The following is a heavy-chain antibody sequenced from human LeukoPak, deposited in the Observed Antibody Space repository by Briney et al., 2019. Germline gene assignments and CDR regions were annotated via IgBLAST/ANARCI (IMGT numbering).Heavy chain of an antibody. J-gene: IGHJ4*02. Sequence: GGSLRLSCAASGFTFSSYWMHWVRQAPGKGLVWVSRINSDGSSTSYADSVKGRFTISRDNAKNTLYLQMNSLRAEDTALYHCARVTHSSGWYFDYWGQGTLVTVSS. D-gene: IGHD6-19*01. V-gene: IGHV3-74*01. CDR2: INSDGSST. CDR1: GFTFSSYW. CDR3: ARVTHSSGWYFDY.